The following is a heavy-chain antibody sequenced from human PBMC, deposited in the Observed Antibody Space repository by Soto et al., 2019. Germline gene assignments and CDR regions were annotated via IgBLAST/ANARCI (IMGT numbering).Heavy chain of an antibody. CDR1: GFTFSSYA. J-gene: IGHJ3*02. CDR2: ISSNGGST. D-gene: IGHD3-22*01. CDR3: ATQMIGSSGYYFAFDI. Sequence: GGSLRLSCAASGFTFSSYAMHWVRQAPGKGLEYVSAISSNGGSTYYANSVKGRFTISRDNSKNTLYLQMGSLRAEDMAVYYCATQMIGSSGYYFAFDIWGKGTMVT. V-gene: IGHV3-64*01.